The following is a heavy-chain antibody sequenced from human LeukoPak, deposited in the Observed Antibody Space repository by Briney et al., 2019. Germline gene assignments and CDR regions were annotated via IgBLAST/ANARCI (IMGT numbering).Heavy chain of an antibody. CDR2: IYSGGST. J-gene: IGHJ1*01. CDR3: ARANSGSHSYFQH. Sequence: PGGSLRLSCAASGFTVSCYYMIWVRQAPGKGLEWVSIIYSGGSTYYADSVKGRFTISRDNSKNTLYLQMDSLRAEDTAVYYCARANSGSHSYFQHWGQGTLVTVSS. CDR1: GFTVSCYY. D-gene: IGHD1-26*01. V-gene: IGHV3-53*01.